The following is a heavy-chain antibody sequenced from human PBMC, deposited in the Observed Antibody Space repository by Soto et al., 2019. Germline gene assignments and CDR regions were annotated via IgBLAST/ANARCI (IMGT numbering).Heavy chain of an antibody. V-gene: IGHV4-30-4*08. D-gene: IGHD3-16*01. CDR1: GGSISSGNYY. Sequence: SETLSLTCSVSGGSISSGNYYWSWVRQPPGKGLEWIGNIYYSGNTYYNPSLKSRLTISVDTSENQFSLRLSSVTAADTAVYYCATQGDRVAYFDYWGQGTLVPVSS. CDR3: ATQGDRVAYFDY. CDR2: IYYSGNT. J-gene: IGHJ4*02.